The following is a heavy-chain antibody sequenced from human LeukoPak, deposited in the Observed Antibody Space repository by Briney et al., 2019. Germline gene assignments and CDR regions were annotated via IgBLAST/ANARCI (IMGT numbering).Heavy chain of an antibody. J-gene: IGHJ4*02. V-gene: IGHV3-23*01. Sequence: EWVSPISGSGGSTYYADSVKGRFTISRDNSKNTLYLQMNSLRAEDTAVYYCARGSHRFDYWGQGTLVTVSS. CDR2: ISGSGGST. CDR3: ARGSHRFDY.